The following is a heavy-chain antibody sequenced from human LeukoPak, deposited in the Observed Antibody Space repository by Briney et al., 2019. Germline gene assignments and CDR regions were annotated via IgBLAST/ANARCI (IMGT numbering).Heavy chain of an antibody. J-gene: IGHJ4*02. CDR1: GGSISSYY. CDR2: IYYSGST. CDR3: AREGNSGYYYDPRYFDY. Sequence: SETLSLTCAVSGGSISSYYWSWIRQPPGKGLEWIGYIYYSGSTNYNPSLKSRVTISVDTSKNQFSLKLSSVTAADTAVYYCAREGNSGYYYDPRYFDYWGQGTLVTVSS. D-gene: IGHD3-22*01. V-gene: IGHV4-59*01.